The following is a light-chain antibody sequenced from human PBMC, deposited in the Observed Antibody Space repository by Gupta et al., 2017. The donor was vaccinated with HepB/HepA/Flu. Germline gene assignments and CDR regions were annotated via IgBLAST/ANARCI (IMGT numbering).Light chain of an antibody. V-gene: IGKV3D-20*01. J-gene: IGKJ2*01. CDR1: QSLSSSY. CDR2: DGS. Sequence: EIVLTQSPATLSLSPGEGATLSCGASQSLSSSYLAWFQQKDGLAPRLLIYDGSMRATGIPDRFSGCGSGTDFTLTISRLEPEDFAVYYCQQYDRSPGTFGQGTKLEIK. CDR3: QQYDRSPGT.